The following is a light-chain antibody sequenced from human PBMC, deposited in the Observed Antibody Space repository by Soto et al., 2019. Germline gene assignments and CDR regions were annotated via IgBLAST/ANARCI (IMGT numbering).Light chain of an antibody. Sequence: IQMTQSPSSLSASLGDRVTITCRASQGIRNDLGWYQHKPGKAPKLLIYDASNLEAGVPSRFRGSGSGTDFTFTISRLPPEDIATYYCQPYENLPTFGQGTRLEIK. CDR1: QGIRND. J-gene: IGKJ5*01. CDR2: DAS. CDR3: QPYENLPT. V-gene: IGKV1-33*01.